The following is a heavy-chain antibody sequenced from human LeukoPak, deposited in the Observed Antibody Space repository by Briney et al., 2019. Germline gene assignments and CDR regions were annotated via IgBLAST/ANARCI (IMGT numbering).Heavy chain of an antibody. V-gene: IGHV6-1*01. CDR3: ARVKEGVAAKTYYDFWSGYSSTHRGEYYFDY. D-gene: IGHD3-3*01. CDR2: AYYTSKWIT. CDR1: GDSVSSDTTA. J-gene: IGHJ4*02. Sequence: SQTLSLTCAISGDSVSSDTTAWNWIRQSPSRGLEWLGRAYYTSKWITNYAVSVRSRITVNPNTSNNQFSLQLNSVTPEDTAVYYCARVKEGVAAKTYYDFWSGYSSTHRGEYYFDYWGQGTLVTVSS.